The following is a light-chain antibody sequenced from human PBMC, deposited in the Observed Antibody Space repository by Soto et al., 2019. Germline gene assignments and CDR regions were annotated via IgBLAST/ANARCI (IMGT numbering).Light chain of an antibody. J-gene: IGLJ1*01. V-gene: IGLV2-14*01. CDR2: DVS. Sequence: QSALTQPASVSGSPGQSITISCTGTSSDVGGYNYVSWYQQHPGKAPKLIICDVSNRPSGVSNRFSGSKSGNTASLTISGLQPEDEADYYCSSYTSSSTHYVFGTGTKVTVL. CDR3: SSYTSSSTHYV. CDR1: SSDVGGYNY.